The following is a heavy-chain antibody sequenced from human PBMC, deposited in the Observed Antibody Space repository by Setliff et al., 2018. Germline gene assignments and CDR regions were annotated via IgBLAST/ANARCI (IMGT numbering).Heavy chain of an antibody. V-gene: IGHV4-4*09. J-gene: IGHJ6*03. D-gene: IGHD3-10*01. Sequence: PSETLSLTCTVSGGSISSSYWSWIRQPPGKGLEWIGYFYHSGSMNYNPSLKGRVTMSVDTSNSQLSLKLTSVSAADTAVYYCARAYYYGSGNSHKYYMDVWGKGTAVTVSS. CDR3: ARAYYYGSGNSHKYYMDV. CDR2: FYHSGSM. CDR1: GGSISSSY.